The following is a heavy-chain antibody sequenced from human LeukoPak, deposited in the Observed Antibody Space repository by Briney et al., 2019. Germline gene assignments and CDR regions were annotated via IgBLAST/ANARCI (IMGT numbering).Heavy chain of an antibody. V-gene: IGHV3-53*01. CDR2: IYSGGST. D-gene: IGHD3-10*01. J-gene: IGHJ4*02. CDR3: ASSYGPYYFDY. CDR1: GFTVSSNY. Sequence: GGSLRLSCAASGFTVSSNYMSWVRQAPGKGLEWVSVIYSGGSTYYADSVKGRFTISRDNSKNPLYLQMNSLRAEDTAVYYCASSYGPYYFDYWGQGTLVTVSS.